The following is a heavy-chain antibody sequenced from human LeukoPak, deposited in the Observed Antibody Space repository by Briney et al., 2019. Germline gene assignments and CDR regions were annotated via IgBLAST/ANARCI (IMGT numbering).Heavy chain of an antibody. CDR2: IRQDGSER. J-gene: IGHJ4*02. D-gene: IGHD3-16*01. V-gene: IGHV3-7*01. CDR1: GFTFSTYW. Sequence: GGSLRLSCEVSGFTFSTYWMNWVRQAPGKGLEWAATIRQDGSERYYVGSVKGRFTISRDNAKNSLYLQMNSLRAEDTAVYYCARSGIAFAGVTSFGHWGQGTLVTVSS. CDR3: ARSGIAFAGVTSFGH.